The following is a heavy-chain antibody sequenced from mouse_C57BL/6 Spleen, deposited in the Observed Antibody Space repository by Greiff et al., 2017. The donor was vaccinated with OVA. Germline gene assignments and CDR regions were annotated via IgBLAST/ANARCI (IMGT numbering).Heavy chain of an antibody. CDR3: AAYYSNYGFAY. CDR2: INPSTGGT. D-gene: IGHD2-5*01. Sequence: EVMLVESGPELVKPGASVKISCKASGYSFTGYYMNWVKQSPEKSLEWIGEINPSTGGTTYNQKFKAKATLTVDKSSSTAYMQLKSLTSEDSAVYYCAAYYSNYGFAYWGQGTLVTVSA. J-gene: IGHJ3*01. V-gene: IGHV1-42*01. CDR1: GYSFTGYY.